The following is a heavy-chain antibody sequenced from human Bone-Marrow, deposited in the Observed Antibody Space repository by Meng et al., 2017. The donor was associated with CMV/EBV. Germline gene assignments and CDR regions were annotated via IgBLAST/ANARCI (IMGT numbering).Heavy chain of an antibody. J-gene: IGHJ4*02. CDR1: GFTFSRYS. V-gene: IGHV3-48*04. Sequence: GGSPRLSCAASGFTFSRYSMYWVRQAPGKGLEWVSYISSSGGTIHYVDSVKGRLTMSRDNAKNSLYLQMNSLRAEDTAVYYCARVLAALDYWGQGTLVTVSS. CDR3: ARVLAALDY. D-gene: IGHD6-6*01. CDR2: ISSSGGTI.